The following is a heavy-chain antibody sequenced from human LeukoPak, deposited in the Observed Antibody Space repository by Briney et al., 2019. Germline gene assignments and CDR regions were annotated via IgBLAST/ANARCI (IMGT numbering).Heavy chain of an antibody. CDR2: ISGDGVHT. J-gene: IGHJ1*01. CDR1: GLTFTSWA. V-gene: IGHV3-23*01. D-gene: IGHD2-21*01. Sequence: GGSLRLSCAATGLTFTSWAMSWVCLAPGKGLEWTSGISGDGVHTYYVDSVKGRFTISRDNARNALYLQMNSLRPEDTALYFCSEHILVHWGQGTLVTVST. CDR3: SEHILVH.